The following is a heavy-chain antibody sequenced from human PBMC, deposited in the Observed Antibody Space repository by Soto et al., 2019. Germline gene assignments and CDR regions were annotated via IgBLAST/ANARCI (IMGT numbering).Heavy chain of an antibody. D-gene: IGHD2-15*01. CDR1: GGTFSSYA. CDR2: IVPIFGTA. V-gene: IGHV1-69*13. Sequence: GASVKVSCKASGGTFSSYAISWVRQAPGQGLEWKGGIVPIFGTANYAQKFQGRVTITADESTSTAYMELSSLRSEDTAVYYCARGGGGNLYYYYYGMDVWGQGTTVTVSS. CDR3: ARGGGGNLYYYYYGMDV. J-gene: IGHJ6*02.